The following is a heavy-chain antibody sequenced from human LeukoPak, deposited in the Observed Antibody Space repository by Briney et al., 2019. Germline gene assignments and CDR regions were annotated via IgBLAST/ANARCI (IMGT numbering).Heavy chain of an antibody. CDR2: ISYDGSNK. CDR1: XFTFSSYA. J-gene: IGHJ3*02. V-gene: IGHV3-30-3*01. Sequence: RSLRLXXAASXFTFSSYAMHWVRQAPGKGLEWVAVISYDGSNKYYADSVKGRFTISRDNSKNTLYLQMNSLRAEDTAVYYCARPIYDSSGLEAFDIWGQGTMVTVSS. CDR3: ARPIYDSSGLEAFDI. D-gene: IGHD3-22*01.